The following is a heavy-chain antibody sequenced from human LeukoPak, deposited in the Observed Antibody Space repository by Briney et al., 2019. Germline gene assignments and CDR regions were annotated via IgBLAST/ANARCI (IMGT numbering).Heavy chain of an antibody. J-gene: IGHJ4*02. D-gene: IGHD3-9*01. CDR1: GGTFSSYA. CDR2: IIPIFGTA. V-gene: IGHV1-69*05. Sequence: GASMKVSCKASGGTFSSYAISLVQQAPGKGLEWILGIIPIFGTANYAQKLQGRVTITTDESTSTAYMEMSSLRSEDTAVYFCSRQKTAYDIGQPLFFGYFDYWGQGTLVTVSS. CDR3: SRQKTAYDIGQPLFFGYFDY.